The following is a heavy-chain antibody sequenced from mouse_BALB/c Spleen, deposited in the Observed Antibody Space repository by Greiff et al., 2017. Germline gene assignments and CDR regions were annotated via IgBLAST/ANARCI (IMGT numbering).Heavy chain of an antibody. V-gene: IGHV5-9*03. Sequence: EVKVVESGGGLVQPGGSLKLSCAASGFTFSSYTMSWVRQTPEKRLEWVATISSGGGNTYYPDSVKGRFTISRDNAKNNLYLQMSSLRSEDTALYYCARSYYDYDNAMDYWGQGTSVTVSS. D-gene: IGHD2-4*01. J-gene: IGHJ4*01. CDR1: GFTFSSYT. CDR2: ISSGGGNT. CDR3: ARSYYDYDNAMDY.